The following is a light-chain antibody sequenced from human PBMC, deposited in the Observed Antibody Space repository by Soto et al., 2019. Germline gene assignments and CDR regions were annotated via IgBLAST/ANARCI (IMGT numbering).Light chain of an antibody. CDR2: YDS. CDR3: QVWDSSSDHVV. J-gene: IGLJ2*01. V-gene: IGLV3-21*04. CDR1: NIGSKS. Sequence: SSELTQPPSVSVAPGKTARITCGGNNIGSKSVHWYQQKPGQAPVLVIYYDSDRPSGIPERFSGSNSGNTATLTISRVEAGDEADYYCQVWDSSSDHVVFGGCTQLTVL.